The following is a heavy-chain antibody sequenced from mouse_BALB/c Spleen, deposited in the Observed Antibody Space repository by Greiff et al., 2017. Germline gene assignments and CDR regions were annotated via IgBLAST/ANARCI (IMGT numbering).Heavy chain of an antibody. V-gene: IGHV14-3*02. CDR2: IDPANGNT. CDR3: NERRRGFDY. J-gene: IGHJ2*01. CDR1: GFNIKDTY. Sequence: VHVKQSGAELVKPGASVKLSCTASGFNIKDTYMHWVKQRPEQGLEWIGRIDPANGNTKYDPKFQGKATITADTSSNTAYLQLSSLTSEDTAVYYCNERRRGFDYWGQGTTLTVSS.